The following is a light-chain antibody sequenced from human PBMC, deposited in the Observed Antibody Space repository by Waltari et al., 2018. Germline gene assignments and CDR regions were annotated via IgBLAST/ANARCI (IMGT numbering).Light chain of an antibody. Sequence: QSVLTQPPSVSGAPVPRITIPCPGSSSNIGAGHDVHWYRVSPGAAPKVLLYGNNNRPSGVPDRFSGSKSATSASLAITGLQAEDAADYYCQSYDRSLSVVFGGGTKLTVL. J-gene: IGLJ2*01. V-gene: IGLV1-40*01. CDR2: GNN. CDR1: SSNIGAGHD. CDR3: QSYDRSLSVV.